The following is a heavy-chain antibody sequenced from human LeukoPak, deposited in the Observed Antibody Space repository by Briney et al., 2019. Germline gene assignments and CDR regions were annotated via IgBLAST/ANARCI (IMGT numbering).Heavy chain of an antibody. V-gene: IGHV4-34*01. CDR2: INHSGST. CDR3: ARFRSGYSYGSGDY. J-gene: IGHJ4*02. Sequence: SETLSLTCAVYGGSFSGYYWSWIRQPPGKGLEWIGEINHSGSTNYNPSLKSRVTISVDTSKNQFSLKLSSVTAADTAVYYCARFRSGYSYGSGDYWGQGTLVTVSS. D-gene: IGHD5-18*01. CDR1: GGSFSGYY.